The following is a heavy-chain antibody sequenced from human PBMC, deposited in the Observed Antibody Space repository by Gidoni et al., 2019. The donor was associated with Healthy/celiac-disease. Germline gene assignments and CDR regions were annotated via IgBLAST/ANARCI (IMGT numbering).Heavy chain of an antibody. CDR3: VKDRNYYDSSGPLDY. CDR1: GFTFSSYA. J-gene: IGHJ4*02. Sequence: EVQLVESGGGLVQPGGSLRLCCSASGFTFSSYAMHGVRQAQGKGLEYVSAISSNGGSTYYAVSVKGSFTISRDNSKNTLYLPMSSLIAEYTAVYYCVKDRNYYDSSGPLDYWGQGTLVTVSS. CDR2: ISSNGGST. V-gene: IGHV3-64D*06. D-gene: IGHD3-22*01.